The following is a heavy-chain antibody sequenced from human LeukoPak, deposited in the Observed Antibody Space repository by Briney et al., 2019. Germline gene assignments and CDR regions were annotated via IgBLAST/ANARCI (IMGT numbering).Heavy chain of an antibody. Sequence: SETLSLTCTVSGYSISSGYYWGWIRQPPGKGLEWIGSIYHSGSTYYNPSLKSRVTISVDTSKNQFSLKLSSVTAADTAVYYCATDPRRWDPGTDPWELLKWGQGTLVTVSS. CDR2: IYHSGST. CDR1: GYSISSGYY. J-gene: IGHJ4*02. D-gene: IGHD1-26*01. CDR3: ATDPRRWDPGTDPWELLK. V-gene: IGHV4-38-2*02.